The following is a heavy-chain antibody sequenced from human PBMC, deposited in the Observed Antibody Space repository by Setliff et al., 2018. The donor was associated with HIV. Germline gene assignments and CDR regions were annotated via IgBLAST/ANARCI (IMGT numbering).Heavy chain of an antibody. D-gene: IGHD6-6*01. V-gene: IGHV4-30-4*02. CDR1: RGSITSGDYY. CDR2: ITYSGSA. CDR3: ASEAWTSYRSSSGYYYYYMDV. J-gene: IGHJ6*03. Sequence: PSETLSLTCTVSRGSITSGDYYWNWIRQPPGKGLEWIGYITYSGSAYYNPSLKSRVTISIDTSNNQISLRLSSVTAADTAVYYCASEAWTSYRSSSGYYYYYMDVWGKGTTVTVSS.